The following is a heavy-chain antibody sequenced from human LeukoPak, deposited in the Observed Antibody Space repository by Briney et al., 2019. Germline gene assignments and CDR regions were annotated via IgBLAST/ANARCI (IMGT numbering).Heavy chain of an antibody. J-gene: IGHJ4*02. CDR3: ASSSSWVGGGPFDY. D-gene: IGHD1-26*01. CDR1: GYTFTGYY. Sequence: ASVKVSCKASGYTFTGYYMHWVRQAPGQGLEWMGWINPNSGGTNYAQKFQGRVTMTRDTSISTAYMELSRLRSDDTAVYYCASSSSWVGGGPFDYWGQGTLVTVSS. V-gene: IGHV1-2*02. CDR2: INPNSGGT.